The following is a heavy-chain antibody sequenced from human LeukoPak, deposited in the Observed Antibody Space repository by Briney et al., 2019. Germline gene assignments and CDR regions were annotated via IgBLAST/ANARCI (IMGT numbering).Heavy chain of an antibody. CDR3: ARDPYDYVWGSYRFIYYFDY. V-gene: IGHV3-48*03. Sequence: GGSLRLSCAASGFTFSSYEMNWVRQAPGKGLEWVSYISSSGSTIYYADSVKGRFTISRDNAKNSLYLQMNSLRAEDTAAYYCARDPYDYVWGSYRFIYYFDYWGQGTLVTVSS. CDR2: ISSSGSTI. J-gene: IGHJ4*02. CDR1: GFTFSSYE. D-gene: IGHD3-16*02.